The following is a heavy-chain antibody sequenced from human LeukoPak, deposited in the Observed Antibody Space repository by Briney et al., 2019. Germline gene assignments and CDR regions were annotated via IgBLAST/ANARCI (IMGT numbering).Heavy chain of an antibody. J-gene: IGHJ4*02. V-gene: IGHV3-23*01. CDR3: AKATGYTYDCPFHY. CDR2: IRGGGGRT. Sequence: GGSLRLSCAASGFTYSSYAVSWVRQAPGRGLEWVSVIRGGGGRTYSADSVKGRFTISRDNSKNTLYLQMNSLRADDTAVYYCAKATGYTYDCPFHYWGQGALVSVSS. D-gene: IGHD5-18*01. CDR1: GFTYSSYA.